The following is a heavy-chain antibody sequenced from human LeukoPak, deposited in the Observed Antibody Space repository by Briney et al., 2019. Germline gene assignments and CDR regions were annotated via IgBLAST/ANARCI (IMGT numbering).Heavy chain of an antibody. CDR2: ISYSGST. J-gene: IGHJ6*02. Sequence: SETLSLTCTVSGGSISSYYWSWMRQPPGKGLEWIGYISYSGSTHYNPSLKSRVTISKDTSKNLFSLKLSSVIAADTAVYYCATVLMGFNYGSPDANYFYGMDVWGPGTTVTVSS. CDR3: ATVLMGFNYGSPDANYFYGMDV. D-gene: IGHD3-10*01. V-gene: IGHV4-59*01. CDR1: GGSISSYY.